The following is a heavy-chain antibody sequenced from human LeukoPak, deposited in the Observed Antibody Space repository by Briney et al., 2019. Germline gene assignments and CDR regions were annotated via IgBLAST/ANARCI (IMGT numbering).Heavy chain of an antibody. D-gene: IGHD4-23*01. J-gene: IGHJ4*02. CDR1: GYTFTGYY. CDR3: ARDRGTYGGNMYY. Sequence: ASVKVSCKASGYTFTGYYMHWVRQAPGQGLEWMGWINPNSGGTNYAQKFQGRVTMTRDTSISTAYMELSRLRSDDTAVYYCARDRGTYGGNMYYWGQGTLVTVSS. CDR2: INPNSGGT. V-gene: IGHV1-2*02.